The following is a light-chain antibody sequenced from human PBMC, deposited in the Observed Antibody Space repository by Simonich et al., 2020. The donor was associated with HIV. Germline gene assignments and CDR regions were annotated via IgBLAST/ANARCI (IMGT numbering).Light chain of an antibody. Sequence: QSALTQPASVSGSPGQSITIPCTGPSSDVGSYNLVSWYQQHPGKAPKVMIYEGSERPSGVSNRFSGSKSGNTASLTISGLQAEDEADYYCSSYAGSNNWVFGGGTKLTVL. CDR2: EGS. J-gene: IGLJ3*02. CDR1: SSDVGSYNL. V-gene: IGLV2-14*02. CDR3: SSYAGSNNWV.